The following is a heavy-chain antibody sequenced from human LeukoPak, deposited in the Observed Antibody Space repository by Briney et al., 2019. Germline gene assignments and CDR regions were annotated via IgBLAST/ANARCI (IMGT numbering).Heavy chain of an antibody. CDR1: GGSISSSNW. J-gene: IGHJ4*01. V-gene: IGHV3-11*01. CDR2: ISGSGSDM. CDR3: STDPRLLIY. Sequence: LSLTCAVSGGSISSSNWWSWVRQPPGKGLEWLAYISGSGSDMYYADSVKGRFTISRDNAKNSLYLQMNSLRPDDTALYYCSTDPRLLIYWGHGTLVTVSS. D-gene: IGHD2-8*01.